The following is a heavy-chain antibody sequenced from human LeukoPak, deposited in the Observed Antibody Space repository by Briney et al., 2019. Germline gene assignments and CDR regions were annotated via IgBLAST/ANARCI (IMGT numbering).Heavy chain of an antibody. Sequence: TVKVPFKASGGTFSSYAISWVRQAPGQGLEWMGRIIPILGIANYAQKFQGRVTITADKSTSTAYMELSSLRSEDTAVYYCARAFVAAAGTSWFDPWGQGTLVTVSS. D-gene: IGHD6-13*01. CDR3: ARAFVAAAGTSWFDP. CDR1: GGTFSSYA. J-gene: IGHJ5*02. V-gene: IGHV1-69*04. CDR2: IIPILGIA.